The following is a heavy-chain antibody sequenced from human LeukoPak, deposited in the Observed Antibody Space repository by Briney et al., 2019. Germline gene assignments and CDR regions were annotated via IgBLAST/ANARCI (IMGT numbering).Heavy chain of an antibody. V-gene: IGHV3-13*01. J-gene: IGHJ4*02. CDR2: IGTAGDT. Sequence: GGSLRLSCAASGFTFSSYDMHWVRQATGKGLEWVSAIGTAGDTYYPGSVKGRFTISRENAKNSLYLQMNSLRAADTAMYYCARVRYYYDSSGPRGFYFDYWGQGTPVTVSS. CDR1: GFTFSSYD. D-gene: IGHD3-22*01. CDR3: ARVRYYYDSSGPRGFYFDY.